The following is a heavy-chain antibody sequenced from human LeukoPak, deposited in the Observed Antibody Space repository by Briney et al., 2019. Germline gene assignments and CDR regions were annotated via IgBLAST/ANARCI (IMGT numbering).Heavy chain of an antibody. CDR3: TTCTRDSSGWFDN. Sequence: GGSLRLSCAASGFTLSTYAMRWVRQAPGEGLEWVGRIKSKTDGETIHYAAPVKGRFTISRDDSKNTLYLQMNSLNTEDTAVYYCTTCTRDSSGWFDNWGQGTLATVSS. CDR1: GFTLSTYA. CDR2: IKSKTDGETI. V-gene: IGHV3-15*01. J-gene: IGHJ4*02. D-gene: IGHD6-19*01.